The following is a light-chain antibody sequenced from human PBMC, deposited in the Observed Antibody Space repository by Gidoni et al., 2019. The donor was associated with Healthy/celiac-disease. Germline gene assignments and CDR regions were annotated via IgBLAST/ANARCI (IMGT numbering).Light chain of an antibody. Sequence: DIQLTQSPSSLSASVGDRVTITCRARQGIRNDFCWYQQKPGKAPKRLIYAASSLQSWGPSRFSGSGSGTEFILMNSSLQPEEVATYYCLQHNSYPRLTFGGGTKVEIK. CDR3: LQHNSYPRLT. CDR2: AAS. J-gene: IGKJ4*02. CDR1: QGIRND. V-gene: IGKV1-17*01.